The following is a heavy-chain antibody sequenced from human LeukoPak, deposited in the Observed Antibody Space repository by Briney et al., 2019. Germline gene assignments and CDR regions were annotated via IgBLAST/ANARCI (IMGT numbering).Heavy chain of an antibody. V-gene: IGHV4-34*01. CDR2: INHSGST. CDR1: GGSFSGYY. Sequence: PSETLSLTCAVYGGSFSGYYWSWIRQPPEKGLEWIGEINHSGSTNYNPSLKSRVTISVDTSKNQFSLKLSSVTAADTAVYYCARGRIGGYYYYYGMDVWGQGTTVTVSS. CDR3: ARGRIGGYYYYYGMDV. J-gene: IGHJ6*02.